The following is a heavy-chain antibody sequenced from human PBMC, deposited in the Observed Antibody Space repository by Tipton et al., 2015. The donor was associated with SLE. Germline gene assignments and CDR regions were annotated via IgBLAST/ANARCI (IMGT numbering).Heavy chain of an antibody. V-gene: IGHV4-4*08. J-gene: IGHJ6*03. CDR2: VHTSGTT. CDR3: VKGQEVAATNYYYYMDV. D-gene: IGHD6-19*01. Sequence: TLFLTCTVSGGSINDYYWSWIRQTPGEGLEWIGYVHTSGTTIYNPSLKSRVSISVDTSEKQVSLRLNSVTAADTAIYYCVKGQEVAATNYYYYMDVWGKGTAVTVS. CDR1: GGSINDYY.